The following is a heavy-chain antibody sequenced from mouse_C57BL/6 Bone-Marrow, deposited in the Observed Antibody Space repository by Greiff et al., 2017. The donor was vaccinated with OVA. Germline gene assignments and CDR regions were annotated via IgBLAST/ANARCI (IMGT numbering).Heavy chain of an antibody. CDR1: GFNIKDDY. CDR2: IDPENGDT. Sequence: VQLQQSGAELVRPGASVKLSCTASGFNIKDDYMHWVKQRPEQGLEWIGWIDPENGDTEYASKFQGKATITADTSSHTAYLQLSSLTSEDTAVYYCTTFYGSHLFAYWGQGTLVTVSA. J-gene: IGHJ3*01. D-gene: IGHD1-1*01. CDR3: TTFYGSHLFAY. V-gene: IGHV14-4*01.